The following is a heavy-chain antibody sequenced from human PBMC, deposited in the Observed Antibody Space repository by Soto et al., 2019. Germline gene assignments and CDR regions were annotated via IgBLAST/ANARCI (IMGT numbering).Heavy chain of an antibody. D-gene: IGHD3-9*01. J-gene: IGHJ5*02. V-gene: IGHV1-8*01. CDR1: GYTFTSYD. Sequence: QVQLVQSGAEVKKPGASVKVSCKASGYTFTSYDINWVRQATGQGLEWMGWMNPNSGNTGYAQKFQGRVTMTRNTSISTAYMELSSLRSEDTAVYYCARGGGDLWHYDILTGYGWFDPWGQGTLVTVSS. CDR2: MNPNSGNT. CDR3: ARGGGDLWHYDILTGYGWFDP.